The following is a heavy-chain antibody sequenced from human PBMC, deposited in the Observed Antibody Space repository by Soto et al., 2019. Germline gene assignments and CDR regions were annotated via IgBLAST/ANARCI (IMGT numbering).Heavy chain of an antibody. CDR2: IYYSGST. D-gene: IGHD6-13*01. Sequence: PSETLSLTCTVSGGSYSSDRYYWNWIRQHPGKGLEWIGYIYYSGSTYYNPSLKSRVTISVDTSKNQFSLKLSSVTAADTAVYYCAREGGSSWYPGYYYYYYGMDVWGQGTTVTVSS. V-gene: IGHV4-30-4*08. CDR1: GGSYSSDRYY. J-gene: IGHJ6*02. CDR3: AREGGSSWYPGYYYYYYGMDV.